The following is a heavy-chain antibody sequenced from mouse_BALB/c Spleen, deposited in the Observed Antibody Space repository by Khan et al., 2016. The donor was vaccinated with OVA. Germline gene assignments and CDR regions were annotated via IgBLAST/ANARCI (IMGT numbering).Heavy chain of an antibody. CDR1: GYTFINYW. Sequence: QVQLKESGAELAKPGASVKMSCKASGYTFINYWILWVKQRPGQGLEWIGYINPSTGYTEYNQNFKDKATLTADKSSSTAYMQLSSLTSEDSAVYYCAIRGLRWDFDNGGKGTTLTVS. J-gene: IGHJ2*01. CDR2: INPSTGYT. CDR3: AIRGLRWDFDN. V-gene: IGHV1-7*01. D-gene: IGHD1-1*01.